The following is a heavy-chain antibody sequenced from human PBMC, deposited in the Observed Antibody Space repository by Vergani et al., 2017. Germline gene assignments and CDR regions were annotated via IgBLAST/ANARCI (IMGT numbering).Heavy chain of an antibody. J-gene: IGHJ3*02. CDR2: IYYSGST. CDR1: GGSISSYY. D-gene: IGHD3-22*01. Sequence: QVQLKESGPGLVKPSETLSLTCTVSGGSISSYYWSWIRQPPGKGLEWIGYIYYSGSTHYNPSLKSRVTIAVDTSKNQFSLKLSSVTAADTAVYYCARNYYDSSGYTDAFDIWGQGTMVTVSS. V-gene: IGHV4-59*01. CDR3: ARNYYDSSGYTDAFDI.